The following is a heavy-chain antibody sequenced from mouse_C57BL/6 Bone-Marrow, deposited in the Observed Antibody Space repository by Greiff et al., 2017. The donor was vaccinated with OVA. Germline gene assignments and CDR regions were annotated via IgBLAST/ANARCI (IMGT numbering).Heavy chain of an antibody. Sequence: VQLQQSGAELVRPGASVKLSCTASGFNIKDYYMHWVKQRPEQGLEWIGRIDPEDGDTEYAPKFQGKATMTADTSSNTAYRQLSSLTSEDTAVYYCTLITTVVAPYWYFDVWGTGTTVTVSS. V-gene: IGHV14-1*01. J-gene: IGHJ1*03. CDR1: GFNIKDYY. CDR3: TLITTVVAPYWYFDV. D-gene: IGHD1-1*01. CDR2: IDPEDGDT.